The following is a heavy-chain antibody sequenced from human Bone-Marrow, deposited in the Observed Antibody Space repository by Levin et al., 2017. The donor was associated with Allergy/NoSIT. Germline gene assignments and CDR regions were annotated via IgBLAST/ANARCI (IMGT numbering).Heavy chain of an antibody. V-gene: IGHV3-30*02. D-gene: IGHD6-13*01. Sequence: QAGGSLRLSCEASGFILGSYGMHWVRQAPGKGLEWVALIQYDGSDKLYGDIVKGRSTISRDNSRNTLYLQVNSLRAEDTAVYYCAREYSRTGFHAFDLWGQGTMVTVSS. J-gene: IGHJ3*01. CDR3: AREYSRTGFHAFDL. CDR2: IQYDGSDK. CDR1: GFILGSYG.